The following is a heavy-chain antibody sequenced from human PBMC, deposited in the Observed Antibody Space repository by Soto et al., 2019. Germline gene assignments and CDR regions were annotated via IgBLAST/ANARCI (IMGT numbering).Heavy chain of an antibody. CDR3: ARESPSSQWLPTRYLDY. Sequence: VGSLRLSCAASRFTFSDYSMNWVRQAPGKGLEWVSYISGGGETIYYADSVRGRFTISRDNAKNSLFLQMNSLREEDTAVYYCARESPSSQWLPTRYLDYWGQGTLVTVSS. V-gene: IGHV3-48*02. CDR1: RFTFSDYS. D-gene: IGHD6-19*01. J-gene: IGHJ4*02. CDR2: ISGGGETI.